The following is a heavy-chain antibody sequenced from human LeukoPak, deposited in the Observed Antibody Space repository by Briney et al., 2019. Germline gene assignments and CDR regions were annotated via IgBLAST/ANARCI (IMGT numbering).Heavy chain of an antibody. J-gene: IGHJ4*02. CDR2: IYYSGST. V-gene: IGHV4-39*01. CDR1: GFTFSSFAMH. CDR3: ARLGYYGSGRVY. D-gene: IGHD3-10*01. Sequence: GSLRLSCAASGFTFSSFAMHWVRQPPGKGLEWIGSIYYSGSTYYNPSLKSRVTISVDTSKNQFSLKLSSVTAADTAVYYCARLGYYGSGRVYWGQGTLVTVSS.